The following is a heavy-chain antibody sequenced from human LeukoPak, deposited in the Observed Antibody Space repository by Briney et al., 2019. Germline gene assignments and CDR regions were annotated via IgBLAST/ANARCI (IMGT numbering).Heavy chain of an antibody. CDR2: IYYTGTT. J-gene: IGHJ6*04. Sequence: SETLSLTCTVSAGSINNFYWSWIRQSPGGRLGYIGYIYYTGTTDYNPSLKSRVTISVDTSKNQFFLKLTSVTAADTAVYYCARLARLTLIRGVTGYHSLDVWGKGTKVTVSS. CDR3: ARLARLTLIRGVTGYHSLDV. V-gene: IGHV4-59*01. CDR1: AGSINNFY. D-gene: IGHD3-10*01.